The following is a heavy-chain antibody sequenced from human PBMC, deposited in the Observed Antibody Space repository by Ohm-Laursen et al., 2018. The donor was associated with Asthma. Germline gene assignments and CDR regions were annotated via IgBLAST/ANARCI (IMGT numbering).Heavy chain of an antibody. CDR2: ISSTGGST. Sequence: SLRLSCTASGFNFGSYAMTWVRQAPGKGLEWVSGISSTGGSTDYADSVKGRFTTSRDNSKSTMYLQMNSLRAEDTAVYYCARFGSMITFGGVIHYGMDVWGQGTTVTVSS. D-gene: IGHD3-16*02. CDR1: GFNFGSYA. V-gene: IGHV3-23*01. CDR3: ARFGSMITFGGVIHYGMDV. J-gene: IGHJ6*02.